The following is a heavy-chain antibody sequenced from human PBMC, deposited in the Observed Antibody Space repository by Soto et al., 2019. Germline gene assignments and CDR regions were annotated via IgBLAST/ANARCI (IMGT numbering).Heavy chain of an antibody. V-gene: IGHV6-1*01. J-gene: IGHJ6*03. CDR2: TYYRSKWYN. CDR3: ARTGGYSGYDLREGYYYYYYMDV. Sequence: QSQTLSLTCAISGDSVSSNSAAWNWIRQSPSRGLEWLGRTYYRSKWYNDYAVSVKSRITINPDTSKNQFSLQLNSVTPEDTAVYYCARTGGYSGYDLREGYYYYYYMDVWGKGTTVTVSS. CDR1: GDSVSSNSAA. D-gene: IGHD5-12*01.